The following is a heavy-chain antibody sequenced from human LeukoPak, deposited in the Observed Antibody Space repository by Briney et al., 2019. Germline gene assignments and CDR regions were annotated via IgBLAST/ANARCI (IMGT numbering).Heavy chain of an antibody. Sequence: GGSLRLSCAASGFTFSSYAMTWVRQAPGKGLQWVSTISVGGAATSYADSVKGRFTISRDNAKNSLYLQMNSLRAEDTAVYYCASPDPDYWGQGTLVTVSS. CDR1: GFTFSSYA. CDR2: ISVGGAAT. V-gene: IGHV3-23*01. CDR3: ASPDPDY. J-gene: IGHJ4*02.